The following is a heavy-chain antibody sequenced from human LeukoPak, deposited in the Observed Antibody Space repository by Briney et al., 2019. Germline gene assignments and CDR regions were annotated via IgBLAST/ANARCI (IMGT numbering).Heavy chain of an antibody. Sequence: SETLSLTCTVSGGSISSFYWSWIRQPPGKGLEWIGYSYISGSTNYNPSLKSRVTISVDTSKSHFSLKLSSVTAADTAVYYCARHEPGGVRHAFDIWGQGTMVTVSS. CDR3: ARHEPGGVRHAFDI. CDR1: GGSISSFY. CDR2: SYISGST. D-gene: IGHD2-8*01. J-gene: IGHJ3*02. V-gene: IGHV4-4*09.